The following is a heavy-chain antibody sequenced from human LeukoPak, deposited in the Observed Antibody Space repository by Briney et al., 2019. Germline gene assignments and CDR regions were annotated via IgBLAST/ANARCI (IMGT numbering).Heavy chain of an antibody. J-gene: IGHJ3*02. Sequence: SLRLSCAAASLTFSNYWMQCARHAPGGGLEWLSRINSDGLITNYAGWVKGRFTVSRDNPKNTLYLQMNSLRVEDTAVYYCVREGGGSFLGCFDMWGRGKLVTVSS. CDR2: INSDGLIT. D-gene: IGHD2-15*01. V-gene: IGHV3-74*01. CDR3: VREGGGSFLGCFDM. CDR1: SLTFSNYW.